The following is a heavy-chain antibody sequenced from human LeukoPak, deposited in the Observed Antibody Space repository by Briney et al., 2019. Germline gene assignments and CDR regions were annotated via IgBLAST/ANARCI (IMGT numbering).Heavy chain of an antibody. D-gene: IGHD3-9*01. CDR1: GFTFSSYE. V-gene: IGHV3-48*03. Sequence: GGSLRLSCAASGFTFSSYEMNWVRQAPGKGLEWVSYISSSGSTIYYADSVKGRFTISRDNAKNSLYLQMNSLRAEDTAVYYCASSLLRYFDWLTPAWGQGTLVTVSS. J-gene: IGHJ5*02. CDR3: ASSLLRYFDWLTPA. CDR2: ISSSGSTI.